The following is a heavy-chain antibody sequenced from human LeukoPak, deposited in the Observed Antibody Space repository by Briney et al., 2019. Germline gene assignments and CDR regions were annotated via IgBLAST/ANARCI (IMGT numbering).Heavy chain of an antibody. Sequence: ASVKVSCKASGGTFSSYAISWVRQAPGQGLEWMGWINPNSGGTNYAQKFQGRVTITRNTSISTAYMELSSLRSEDTAVYYCARAGPKLLWFGELSYYYYYMDVWGKGTTVTVSS. CDR1: GGTFSSYA. J-gene: IGHJ6*03. CDR3: ARAGPKLLWFGELSYYYYYMDV. V-gene: IGHV1-8*03. D-gene: IGHD3-10*01. CDR2: INPNSGGT.